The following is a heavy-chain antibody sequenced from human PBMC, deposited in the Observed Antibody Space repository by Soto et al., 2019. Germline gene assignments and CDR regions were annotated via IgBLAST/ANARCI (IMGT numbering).Heavy chain of an antibody. Sequence: QVQLVQSGAEVKKSGSSVKVSCKASGGTFSSYAISWVRQAPGQGLEWMGGIIPIFGTANYAQKFQGRVTITADESTSTAYMELSSLRSEDTAVYYCARVREGGQQLVAYYFDYWGQGTLVTVSS. CDR2: IIPIFGTA. J-gene: IGHJ4*02. CDR3: ARVREGGQQLVAYYFDY. CDR1: GGTFSSYA. D-gene: IGHD6-13*01. V-gene: IGHV1-69*01.